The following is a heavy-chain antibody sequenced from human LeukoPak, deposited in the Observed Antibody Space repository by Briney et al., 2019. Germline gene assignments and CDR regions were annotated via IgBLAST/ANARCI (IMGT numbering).Heavy chain of an antibody. D-gene: IGHD2-21*01. CDR3: AKERRGWYSEN. J-gene: IGHJ4*02. V-gene: IGHV3-48*01. CDR2: ISSSGTTI. CDR1: GFTFRTSG. Sequence: GGSLRLSCAASGFTFRTSGMNWVRQAPGKGLEWVSYISSSGTTISYAQSVKGRFTISRDNSKKTLYLQMNSLRVEDTAVYYCAKERRGWYSENWGQGTPVTVSS.